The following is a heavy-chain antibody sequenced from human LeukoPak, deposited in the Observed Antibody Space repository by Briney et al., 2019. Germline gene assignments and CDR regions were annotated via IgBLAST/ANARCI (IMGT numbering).Heavy chain of an antibody. CDR3: ARSVAGREGGAFDI. CDR2: INHSGST. J-gene: IGHJ3*02. D-gene: IGHD6-19*01. Sequence: PSETPSLTCAVYGGSFSGYYWSWIRQPPGKGLEWIGEINHSGSTNYNPSLKSRVTISVDTSKNQFSLKLSSVTAADTAVYYCARSVAGREGGAFDIWGQGTMVTVSS. V-gene: IGHV4-34*01. CDR1: GGSFSGYY.